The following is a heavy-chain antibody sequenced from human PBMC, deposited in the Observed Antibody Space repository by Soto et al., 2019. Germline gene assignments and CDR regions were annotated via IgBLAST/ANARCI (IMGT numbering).Heavy chain of an antibody. D-gene: IGHD5-18*01. CDR2: IYYIGIT. CDR3: ATLYSYGPWAFDY. V-gene: IGHV4-59*01. Sequence: SATLSITCTVSGGSISSYYWSWIRQPPGKGLEWIGYIYYIGITNYNPSLKSLVTISVDTSKNQFSLKLSSVTAADTAVYYCATLYSYGPWAFDYWGQGTLVTV. CDR1: GGSISSYY. J-gene: IGHJ4*02.